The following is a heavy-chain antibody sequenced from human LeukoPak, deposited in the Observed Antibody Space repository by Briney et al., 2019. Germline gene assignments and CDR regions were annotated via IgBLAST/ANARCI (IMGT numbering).Heavy chain of an antibody. J-gene: IGHJ3*02. V-gene: IGHV1-46*01. CDR1: GYTFTSYY. D-gene: IGHD6-19*01. CDR2: INPSDGST. Sequence: GASVKVSCKASGYTFTSYYVHWVRQAPGQGLEWVGTINPSDGSTTYAQKFQGRVTMTRDTSTSTAYMELSRLRSDDTAVYYCARESTVAGAFDIWGQGTMVTVSS. CDR3: ARESTVAGAFDI.